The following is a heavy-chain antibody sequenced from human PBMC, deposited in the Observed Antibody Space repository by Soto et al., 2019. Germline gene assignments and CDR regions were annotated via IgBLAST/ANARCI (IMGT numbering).Heavy chain of an antibody. J-gene: IGHJ6*02. Sequence: SGPTLVNPTQTLTLTFTFSGFSLITSGLGVGWIRQPPGKALEWLAVIYWDDDRRYSPSLKSRLTITKDTSKNQVVLTMTNMDPVDTGTYYCAHASISPYYYYGMDVWGHGTTVTVSS. V-gene: IGHV2-5*02. D-gene: IGHD1-20*01. CDR1: GFSLITSGLG. CDR3: AHASISPYYYYGMDV. CDR2: IYWDDDR.